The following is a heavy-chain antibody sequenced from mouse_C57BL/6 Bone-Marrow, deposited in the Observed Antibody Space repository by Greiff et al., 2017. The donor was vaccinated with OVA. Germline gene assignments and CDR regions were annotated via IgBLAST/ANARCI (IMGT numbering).Heavy chain of an antibody. CDR3: AREEGAY. CDR2: ISSGSSTI. V-gene: IGHV5-17*01. Sequence: EVKLMESGGGLVKPGGSLKLSCAASGFTFSDYGMHWVRQAPEKGLEWVAYISSGSSTIYYADTVKGRFTISRDNAKNTLFLQMTRLRSEDTAMYYCAREEGAYWGQGTLVTVSA. CDR1: GFTFSDYG. J-gene: IGHJ3*01.